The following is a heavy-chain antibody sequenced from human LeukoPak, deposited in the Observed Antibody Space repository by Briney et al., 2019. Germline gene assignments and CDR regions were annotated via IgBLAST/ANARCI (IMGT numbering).Heavy chain of an antibody. V-gene: IGHV3-53*01. D-gene: IGHD2-8*01. CDR3: AREFDCTNGVCYYDP. Sequence: GGSLRLSCAASGFTVSSNYMSWVRQAPGKGLEWVSVIYSGGSTYYADSVKGRFTISRDNSKNTLHLQMNSLRAEDTAVYYCAREFDCTNGVCYYDPWGQGTLVTVSS. CDR1: GFTVSSNY. J-gene: IGHJ5*02. CDR2: IYSGGST.